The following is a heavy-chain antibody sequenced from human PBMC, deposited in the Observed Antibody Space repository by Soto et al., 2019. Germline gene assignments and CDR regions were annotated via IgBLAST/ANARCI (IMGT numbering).Heavy chain of an antibody. CDR3: AGSLYYYDSSGLDY. Sequence: SVKVSCKASGGTFSSYAISWVRQAPGQGLEWMGGIIPIFGTANYAQKFQGRVTITADESTSTAYMELSSLRSEDTAVYYCAGSLYYYDSSGLDYWGQGTLVTVSS. J-gene: IGHJ4*02. CDR1: GGTFSSYA. CDR2: IIPIFGTA. D-gene: IGHD3-22*01. V-gene: IGHV1-69*13.